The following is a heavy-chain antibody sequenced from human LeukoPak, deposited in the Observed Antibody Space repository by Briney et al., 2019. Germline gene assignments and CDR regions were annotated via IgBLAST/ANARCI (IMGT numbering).Heavy chain of an antibody. D-gene: IGHD6-6*01. CDR1: GFSFSIYS. J-gene: IGHJ6*02. V-gene: IGHV3-30-3*01. CDR3: AREKYNYGMDV. CDR2: IPNDGSRV. Sequence: GGSLRLSCAASGFSFSIYSMHWVRQAPGKGLEWVAAIPNDGSRVYYTDSVKGRFTISRDNSKNTLDLQMNSLRAEDTAVYYCAREKYNYGMDVWGQGTTVAVSS.